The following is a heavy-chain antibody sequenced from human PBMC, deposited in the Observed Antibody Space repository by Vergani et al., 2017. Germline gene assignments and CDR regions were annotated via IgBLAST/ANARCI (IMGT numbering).Heavy chain of an antibody. D-gene: IGHD2/OR15-2a*01. CDR2: ICYSGST. CDR1: GGSIRNNNYC. Sequence: QLQLQESGPGLVKPSETLSLTCTVSGGSIRNNNYCWGWVRQPPGKGLEWIGSICYSGSTYYNTSLQSPVTISVDTSRNEFSLKLSSVTAGNTAVYYCAGQGNMNWFDPWGQGSLVTVSS. J-gene: IGHJ5*02. V-gene: IGHV4-39*01. CDR3: AGQGNMNWFDP.